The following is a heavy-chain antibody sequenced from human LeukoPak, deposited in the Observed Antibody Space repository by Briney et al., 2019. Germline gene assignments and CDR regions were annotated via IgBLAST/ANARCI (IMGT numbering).Heavy chain of an antibody. CDR3: AKDPYDFWSGYFWRWFDP. CDR2: ISGSGGST. CDR1: GFTFSSYA. J-gene: IGHJ5*02. D-gene: IGHD3-3*01. Sequence: PGGSLRLSCAASGFTFSSYAMSWVRQAPGKGLEWVSAISGSGGSTYYADSVKGRFTISRDNSKNTLYLQMSSLRAEDTAVYYCAKDPYDFWSGYFWRWFDPWGQGTLVTVSS. V-gene: IGHV3-23*01.